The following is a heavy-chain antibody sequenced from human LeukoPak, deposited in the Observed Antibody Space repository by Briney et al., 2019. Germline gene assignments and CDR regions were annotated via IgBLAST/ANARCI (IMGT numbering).Heavy chain of an antibody. J-gene: IGHJ4*02. D-gene: IGHD1-26*01. CDR3: TKREKYGGTWDRFAD. Sequence: PGGSLRLSCAASGFTFDNYRMSWVRQAPGKGLEWVSTVNADGGNTYYADSVKGRFTISRDNSKSTLILQMNSLRVEDTALYYCTKREKYGGTWDRFADWGKGKVVSVSS. V-gene: IGHV3-23*01. CDR2: VNADGGNT. CDR1: GFTFDNYR.